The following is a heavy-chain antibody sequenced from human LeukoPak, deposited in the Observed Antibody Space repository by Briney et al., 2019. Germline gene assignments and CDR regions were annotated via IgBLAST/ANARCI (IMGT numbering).Heavy chain of an antibody. CDR2: ISYDGSNK. D-gene: IGHD3-16*02. CDR1: GFTFSSYG. CDR3: AKDYDYVWGSYRATPFDY. V-gene: IGHV3-30*18. J-gene: IGHJ4*02. Sequence: GRSLRLSCAASGFTFSSYGMHWVRQAPGKGLEWVAVISYDGSNKYYADSVKGRFTISRDNSKNTLYLQMYSLRAEDTAVYYCAKDYDYVWGSYRATPFDYWGQGTLVTVSS.